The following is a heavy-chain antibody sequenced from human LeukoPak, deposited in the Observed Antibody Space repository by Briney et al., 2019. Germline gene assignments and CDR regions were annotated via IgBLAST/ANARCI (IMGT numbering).Heavy chain of an antibody. Sequence: ASVKVSCKASGYTFNNHYMYWVRQAPGQGLEWMGVINPSGGSTSCAQKFQGRVTMTRDTSTRTVYMEVNSLRSEDTAVYYCARVVDFWSGPSVDVWGQGTTVTVSS. V-gene: IGHV1-46*02. CDR3: ARVVDFWSGPSVDV. J-gene: IGHJ6*02. D-gene: IGHD3-3*01. CDR1: GYTFNNHY. CDR2: INPSGGST.